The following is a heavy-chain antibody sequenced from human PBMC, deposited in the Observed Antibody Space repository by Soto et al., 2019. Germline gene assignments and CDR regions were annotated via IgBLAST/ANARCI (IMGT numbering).Heavy chain of an antibody. D-gene: IGHD4-17*01. CDR2: IYTSGST. Sequence: SETLSLTCTVSGGSISSYYWSWIRQPAGKGLEWIGRIYTSGSTNYNPSLKSRVTMSVDTSKNQFSLKLSSVTAADTAVYYCARVRDYGGGYYYYGMDVWGQGTTVTVSS. CDR1: GGSISSYY. V-gene: IGHV4-4*07. J-gene: IGHJ6*02. CDR3: ARVRDYGGGYYYYGMDV.